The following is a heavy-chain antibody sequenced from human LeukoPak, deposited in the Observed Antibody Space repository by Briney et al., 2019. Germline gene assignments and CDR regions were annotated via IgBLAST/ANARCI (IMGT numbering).Heavy chain of an antibody. CDR1: GYTFTGYY. J-gene: IGHJ4*02. V-gene: IGHV1-2*02. D-gene: IGHD3-3*01. Sequence: ASVKVSCKASGYTFTGYYMHWVRQAPGQGLEWMGWINPNSGGTNYAQKFQGRVTMTRDTSISTAYMELSRLRSDDTAVYYCARGLRDYDFWSGYLFDYWGQGTLVTVSS. CDR3: ARGLRDYDFWSGYLFDY. CDR2: INPNSGGT.